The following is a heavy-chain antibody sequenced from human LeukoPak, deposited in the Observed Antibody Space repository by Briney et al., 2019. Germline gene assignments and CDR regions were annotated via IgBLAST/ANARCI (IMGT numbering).Heavy chain of an antibody. CDR1: GGSSSSYY. J-gene: IGHJ6*03. Sequence: SETLSLTGTVSGGSSSSYYWSWIRQPPGKGLEWIGYIYYSGSTNYNPSLKSRVTISVDTSKNQFSLKLSSVTAADTAVYYCARKTYYYDSSGYDYYYMDVWGKGTTVTVSS. CDR3: ARKTYYYDSSGYDYYYMDV. D-gene: IGHD3-22*01. V-gene: IGHV4-59*01. CDR2: IYYSGST.